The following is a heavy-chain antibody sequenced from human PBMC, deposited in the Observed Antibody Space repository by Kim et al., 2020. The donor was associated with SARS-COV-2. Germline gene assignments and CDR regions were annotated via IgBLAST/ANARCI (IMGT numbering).Heavy chain of an antibody. J-gene: IGHJ6*02. D-gene: IGHD2-15*01. CDR3: ARDLDCSGGSCYWRLGMDV. Sequence: ASVKVSCKASGYTFTSYYMHWVRQAPGQGLEWMGIINPSGGSTSYAQKFQGRVTMTRDTSTSTVYMELSSLRSEYTAVYYCARDLDCSGGSCYWRLGMDVWGQGTPVTVSS. CDR2: INPSGGST. V-gene: IGHV1-46*01. CDR1: GYTFTSYY.